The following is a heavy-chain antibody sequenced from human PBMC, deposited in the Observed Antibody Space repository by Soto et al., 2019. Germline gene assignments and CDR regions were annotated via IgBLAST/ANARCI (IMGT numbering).Heavy chain of an antibody. D-gene: IGHD5-12*01. V-gene: IGHV4-61*01. CDR1: GASVSSGRYY. Sequence: KPSETLSLTCTVSGASVSSGRYYWNWIRQPPGRGLEWIGYIYYSGSTSYNPSLKSRVTISVDTSKNQFSLNLRSVNAADTAVYYCARWSHSGYESYFDYWGQGTLVTVSS. J-gene: IGHJ4*02. CDR3: ARWSHSGYESYFDY. CDR2: IYYSGST.